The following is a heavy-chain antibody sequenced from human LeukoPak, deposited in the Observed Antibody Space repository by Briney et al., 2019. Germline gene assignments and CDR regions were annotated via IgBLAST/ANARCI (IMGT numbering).Heavy chain of an antibody. D-gene: IGHD6-19*01. CDR3: ARQINSGWAHDAFDI. V-gene: IGHV5-51*01. J-gene: IGHJ3*02. Sequence: GESLKISCKGSGYSFTSYWIGWVRQMPGKGLEWMGIIYPGDSDTRYSPSFQGQVTISADKSISTAYPQWSSLKASDTAMYYCARQINSGWAHDAFDIWGQGTMVTVSS. CDR2: IYPGDSDT. CDR1: GYSFTSYW.